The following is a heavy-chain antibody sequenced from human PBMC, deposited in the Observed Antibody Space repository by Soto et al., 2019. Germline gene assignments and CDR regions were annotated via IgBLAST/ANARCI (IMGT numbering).Heavy chain of an antibody. CDR3: ARDLSITPLSAFDP. D-gene: IGHD3-16*02. CDR2: IKEDGSEK. Sequence: RLSCAASGFTFSKFWISWVRQAPGKGLEWVANIKEDGSEKYYVGSVRGRFTISRDNTKNSLYLQMNSLRAEDTAVYYCARDLSITPLSAFDPWGQGTRVTVSS. V-gene: IGHV3-7*03. CDR1: GFTFSKFW. J-gene: IGHJ5*02.